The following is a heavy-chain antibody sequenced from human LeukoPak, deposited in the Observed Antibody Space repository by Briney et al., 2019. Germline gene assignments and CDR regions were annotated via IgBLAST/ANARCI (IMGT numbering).Heavy chain of an antibody. D-gene: IGHD2-15*01. CDR2: ISWNSGSI. Sequence: GRSLRLSCAGSGFTFDEYAMHWVRQAPGKGLEWVSGISWNSGSIASADSVKGRFTISRDNAKNLLFLQMSSLRAADTALYYCAKGHCSSSSCFPNYYYYMDVWGKGTTVTVSS. CDR3: AKGHCSSSSCFPNYYYYMDV. J-gene: IGHJ6*03. CDR1: GFTFDEYA. V-gene: IGHV3-9*01.